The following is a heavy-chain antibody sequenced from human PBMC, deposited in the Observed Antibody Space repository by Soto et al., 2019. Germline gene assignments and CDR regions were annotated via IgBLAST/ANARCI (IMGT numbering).Heavy chain of an antibody. V-gene: IGHV1-69*08. CDR1: GGTSTIYT. Sequence: QVQLVQSGAEVKKPGSSLKVSCETSGGTSTIYTITWVRQAPGQGLQWMGRIVPTLRLPNYAQEFQGRLTVTADTSRSTAHMELSSRSSEDTAVYYCATEKYGAGRVGVYTGGQGTLVTVSS. D-gene: IGHD2-2*02. CDR3: ATEKYGAGRVGVYT. J-gene: IGHJ4*02. CDR2: IVPTLRLP.